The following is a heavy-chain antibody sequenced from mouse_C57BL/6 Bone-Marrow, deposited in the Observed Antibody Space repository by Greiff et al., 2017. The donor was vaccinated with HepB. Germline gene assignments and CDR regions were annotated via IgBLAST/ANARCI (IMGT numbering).Heavy chain of an antibody. V-gene: IGHV5-12*01. Sequence: EVMLVESGGGLVQPGGSLKLSCAASGFTFSDYYMYWVRQTPEKRLEWVAYISNGGGSTYYPDTVKGLFTISRDNAKNTLYLHMSRLKSEDTAMYYCARHGITTVYWYFDVWGTGTTVTVSS. CDR3: ARHGITTVYWYFDV. CDR2: ISNGGGST. J-gene: IGHJ1*03. CDR1: GFTFSDYY. D-gene: IGHD1-1*01.